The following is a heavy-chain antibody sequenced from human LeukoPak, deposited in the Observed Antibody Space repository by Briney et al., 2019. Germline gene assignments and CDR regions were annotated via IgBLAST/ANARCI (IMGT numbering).Heavy chain of an antibody. Sequence: ASVKVSCKASGYTFTSYYMHWVRQAPGQRLEWMGWINAGNGNTKYSQEFQGRVTITRDTSASTAYMELSSLRSEDMAVYYCARALPDGPPGIAAAGTPSIDYYYMDVWGKGTTVTVSS. J-gene: IGHJ6*03. D-gene: IGHD6-13*01. CDR1: GYTFTSYY. CDR3: ARALPDGPPGIAAAGTPSIDYYYMDV. CDR2: INAGNGNT. V-gene: IGHV1-3*03.